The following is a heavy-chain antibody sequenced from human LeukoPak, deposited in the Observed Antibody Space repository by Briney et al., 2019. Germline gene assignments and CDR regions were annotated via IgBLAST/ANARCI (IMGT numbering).Heavy chain of an antibody. V-gene: IGHV3-21*01. CDR2: ISSSSSYI. Sequence: GGSLRLSCAASGFTFSSYSMNWVRQAPGKGLEWVSSISSSSSYIYYADSVKGRFTISRDNAKNSLYLQMNSLRAEDTAVYYCAKDEVATIVYGFGYWGQGTLVTVSS. CDR1: GFTFSSYS. D-gene: IGHD5-24*01. CDR3: AKDEVATIVYGFGY. J-gene: IGHJ4*02.